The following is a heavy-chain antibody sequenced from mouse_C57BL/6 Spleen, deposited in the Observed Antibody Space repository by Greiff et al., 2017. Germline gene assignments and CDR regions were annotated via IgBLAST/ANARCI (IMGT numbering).Heavy chain of an antibody. Sequence: QVQLQQPGAELVRPGTSVKLSCKASGYTFTSYWMHWVKQRPGQGLEWIGVIDPSDSYTNYNQKFKGKATLTVDTSSSTAYMQRSSLTSEDSAVYYCARGRASYSYFDVWGTGTTVTVSS. CDR3: ARGRASYSYFDV. CDR1: GYTFTSYW. D-gene: IGHD3-1*01. CDR2: IDPSDSYT. V-gene: IGHV1-59*01. J-gene: IGHJ1*03.